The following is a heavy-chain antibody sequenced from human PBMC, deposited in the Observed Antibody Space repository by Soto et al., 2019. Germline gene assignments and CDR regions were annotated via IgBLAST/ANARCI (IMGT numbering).Heavy chain of an antibody. CDR1: GGSISSGGYY. V-gene: IGHV4-31*03. D-gene: IGHD6-19*01. J-gene: IGHJ4*02. Sequence: QVQLQESGPGLVKPSQTLSLTCTGSGGSISSGGYYWSWIRQHPGKGLEWIGYIYYNGSPYYNPSLKSRVTISVDPSKNQFSLELGSVTVADTAVYYCARQNPYSSGSYYFDFWGQGTLVTVSS. CDR2: IYYNGSP. CDR3: ARQNPYSSGSYYFDF.